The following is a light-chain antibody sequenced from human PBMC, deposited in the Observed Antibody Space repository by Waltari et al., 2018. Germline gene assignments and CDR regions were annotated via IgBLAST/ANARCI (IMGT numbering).Light chain of an antibody. CDR1: KLGDKY. V-gene: IGLV3-1*01. CDR2: QDN. J-gene: IGLJ2*01. CDR3: QAWDSSTVV. Sequence: SYDLTQPPSVSVSPGQTVSITCSGDKLGDKYACWYQQKPGQSPGLVIYQDNKRPSGIPERFSGSNSGNTATLTISGTQAMDEADYYCQAWDSSTVVFGGGTKLTVL.